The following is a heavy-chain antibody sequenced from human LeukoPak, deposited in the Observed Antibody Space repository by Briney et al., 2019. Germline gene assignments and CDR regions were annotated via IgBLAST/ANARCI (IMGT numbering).Heavy chain of an antibody. Sequence: ASVKVSCKASGYTFTGYYMHWVRQAPGQGLEWMGWINPNSGGTNYAQKFQGRVTMTRDTSISTAYMELSRLRSDDTAVYYCARNWNYEGDGMDYWGQGTLVTVSS. J-gene: IGHJ4*02. CDR3: ARNWNYEGDGMDY. CDR2: INPNSGGT. V-gene: IGHV1-2*02. D-gene: IGHD1-7*01. CDR1: GYTFTGYY.